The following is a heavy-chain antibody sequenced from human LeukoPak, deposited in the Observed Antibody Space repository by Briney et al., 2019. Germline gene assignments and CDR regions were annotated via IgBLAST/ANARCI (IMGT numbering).Heavy chain of an antibody. J-gene: IGHJ6*03. CDR1: GFTFSSYG. CDR2: ISGSGGST. V-gene: IGHV3-23*01. CDR3: AKGYSSSWYDRHYYYYMDV. D-gene: IGHD6-13*01. Sequence: PGGSLRLSCAASGFTFSSYGTSWVRQAPGKGLEWVSAISGSGGSTYYADSVKGRFTISRDNSKNTLYLQMNSLRAEDTAVYYCAKGYSSSWYDRHYYYYMDVWGKGTTVTISS.